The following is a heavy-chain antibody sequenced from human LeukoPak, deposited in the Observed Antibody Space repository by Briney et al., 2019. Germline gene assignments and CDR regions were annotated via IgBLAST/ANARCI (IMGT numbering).Heavy chain of an antibody. D-gene: IGHD3-3*01. CDR1: GYTFTGYG. CDR2: ISAYNGNT. J-gene: IGHJ4*02. Sequence: ASVKVSCKASGYTFTGYGISWVRQAPGQGLEWMGWISAYNGNTNYAQKLQGRVTMTTDTSTSTAYMELRSLRSDDTAVYYCARDDEYDFWSGYDQTTIPVRFDYWGQGTLVTVSS. V-gene: IGHV1-18*01. CDR3: ARDDEYDFWSGYDQTTIPVRFDY.